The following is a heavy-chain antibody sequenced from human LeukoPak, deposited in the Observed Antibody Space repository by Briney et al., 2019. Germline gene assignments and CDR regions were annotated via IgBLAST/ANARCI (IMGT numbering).Heavy chain of an antibody. CDR2: ISSSGSVI. V-gene: IGHV3-48*01. Sequence: GGSLRLSCAASGFTFSNYSMNWVRQAPGKGLEWVSYISSSGSVIYYADSVKGRFTISRDNAKNSVYLQMNNLRAEDTAVYYCARDQSSGWPHYYYYGMDVWGQGTTVTVSS. D-gene: IGHD6-19*01. CDR1: GFTFSNYS. CDR3: ARDQSSGWPHYYYYGMDV. J-gene: IGHJ6*02.